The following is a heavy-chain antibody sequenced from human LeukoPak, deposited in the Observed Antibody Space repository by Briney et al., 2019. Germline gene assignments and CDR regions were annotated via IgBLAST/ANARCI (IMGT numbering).Heavy chain of an antibody. V-gene: IGHV4-4*09. D-gene: IGHD3-16*01. Sequence: SETLSLTCTVSGDSLNSYYWNWIRQPPGKGLEFIGYIYASGSTNYNPSLKSRVSISIDPSKNQFSLKLESVTAADTAVYFCARSYTSRNDAFDYWGQGALVAVSS. J-gene: IGHJ4*02. CDR2: IYASGST. CDR3: ARSYTSRNDAFDY. CDR1: GDSLNSYY.